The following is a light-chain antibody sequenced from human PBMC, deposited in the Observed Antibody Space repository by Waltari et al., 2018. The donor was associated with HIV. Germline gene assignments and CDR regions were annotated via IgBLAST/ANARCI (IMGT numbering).Light chain of an antibody. J-gene: IGKJ1*01. CDR3: QQYGSSPQT. CDR2: GAS. Sequence: EIVLTQAPGTLSLSPGETATLSCRASHRISSTSLAWYQQKPGQAPRLLIYGASSRATGIPDRFSGSGSGTDFTLTISRLEPEDFAVYYCQQYGSSPQTFGQGTKVEIK. V-gene: IGKV3-20*01. CDR1: HRISSTS.